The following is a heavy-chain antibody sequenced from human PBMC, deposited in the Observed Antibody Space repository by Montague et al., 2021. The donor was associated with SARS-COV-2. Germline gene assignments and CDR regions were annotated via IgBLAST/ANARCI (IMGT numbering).Heavy chain of an antibody. J-gene: IGHJ6*02. Sequence: SETLSLTCTVSGGSISSTSYYWGWIRQPPGKGLEWIGSIYYSGSTYYNPSLRSRVTISVDTSKNQFSLKLSSVTAADTAVYYCASPSVVVIAPNYYGMDVWGQGTTVTVSS. D-gene: IGHD2-21*01. CDR1: GGSISSTSYY. CDR2: IYYSGST. V-gene: IGHV4-39*01. CDR3: ASPSVVVIAPNYYGMDV.